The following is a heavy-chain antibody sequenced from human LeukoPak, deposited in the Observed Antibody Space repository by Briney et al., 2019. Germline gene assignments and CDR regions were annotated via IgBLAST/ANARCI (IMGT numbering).Heavy chain of an antibody. J-gene: IGHJ4*02. CDR3: ARHGSASGWYRSHFDY. Sequence: SETLSLTCTVSGGSISSSSYYWGWIRQPPGKGLEWIGSIYYSGSTYYSPSLKSRVTMPVDTSKNQFSLKLSSVTAADTAVYYCARHGSASGWYRSHFDYWGQGTLVTVSS. D-gene: IGHD6-19*01. CDR1: GGSISSSSYY. CDR2: IYYSGST. V-gene: IGHV4-39*01.